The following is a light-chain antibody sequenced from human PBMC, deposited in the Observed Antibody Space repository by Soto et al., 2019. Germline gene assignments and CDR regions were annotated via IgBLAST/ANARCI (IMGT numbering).Light chain of an antibody. CDR2: NNN. V-gene: IGLV1-44*01. CDR3: AAWDDSRNGWV. J-gene: IGLJ3*02. CDR1: RSTIESNT. Sequence: QSVLTQPPSASGTPGQRVTISCSGSRSTIESNTVNWYQQLPGTAPKLLIFNNNQWPSGVPDRFSGSKSGTSASLAIRGLQSGDEADYYCAAWDDSRNGWVFGGGTQVTVL.